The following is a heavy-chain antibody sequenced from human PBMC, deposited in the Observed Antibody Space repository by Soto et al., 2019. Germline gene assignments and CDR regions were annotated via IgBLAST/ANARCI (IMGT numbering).Heavy chain of an antibody. CDR3: VKFRGQAYSYYHMDV. J-gene: IGHJ6*03. CDR2: SAGSGSSR. V-gene: IGHV3-23*01. Sequence: EVQLLESGGGLVQPGGSLRLACAASGFNFGTYAMGWVRQAPGRGLEWVSSAGSGSSRYYADSVMGRFTVSRDTSKSTLYLEMSSLRAEDTALYYCVKFRGQAYSYYHMDVWGKGTTVTVSS. CDR1: GFNFGTYA.